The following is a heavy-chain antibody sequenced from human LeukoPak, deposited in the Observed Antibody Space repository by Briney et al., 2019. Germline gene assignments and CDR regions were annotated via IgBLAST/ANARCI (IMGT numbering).Heavy chain of an antibody. CDR2: IYYSGST. J-gene: IGHJ4*02. D-gene: IGHD3-22*01. CDR1: GGSISSGDYY. Sequence: SSQTLSLTCTVSGGSISSGDYYWSWIRQPPGKGLEWIGYIYYSGSTYYNPSLKSRVTISVDTSKNQFSLKLSSVTAADTAVYYCARAMIVPIWFDYWGQGTLVTVSS. V-gene: IGHV4-30-4*01. CDR3: ARAMIVPIWFDY.